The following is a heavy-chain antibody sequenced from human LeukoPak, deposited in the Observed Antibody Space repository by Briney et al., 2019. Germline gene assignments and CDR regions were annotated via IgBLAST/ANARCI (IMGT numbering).Heavy chain of an antibody. CDR3: VRGGHIGFDY. D-gene: IGHD2-21*01. J-gene: IGHJ4*02. CDR1: GFTFSGFD. Sequence: GGSLRLSCAASGFTFSGFDMHWVRQATGGGLEWVPSIASTGDTYYVGSVRGRFTISRENAKSSLYLQMNSLRAGDTAVYYCVRGGHIGFDYWGQGILVTVSS. CDR2: IASTGDT. V-gene: IGHV3-13*01.